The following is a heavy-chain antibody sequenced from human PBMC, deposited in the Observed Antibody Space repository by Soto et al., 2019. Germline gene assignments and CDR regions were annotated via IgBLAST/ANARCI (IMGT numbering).Heavy chain of an antibody. Sequence: GGSLRLSCAASGFTFSSYGMHWVRQAPGKGLEWVAVISYDGSNKYYADSVKGRFTISRDNSKNTLYLQMNSLRAEDTAVYYCAKDAFGGTIPYYWGQGTLVTVSS. CDR1: GFTFSSYG. CDR2: ISYDGSNK. J-gene: IGHJ4*02. CDR3: AKDAFGGTIPYY. V-gene: IGHV3-30*18. D-gene: IGHD3-10*01.